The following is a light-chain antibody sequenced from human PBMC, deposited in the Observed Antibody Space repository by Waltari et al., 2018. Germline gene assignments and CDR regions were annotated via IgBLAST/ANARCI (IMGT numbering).Light chain of an antibody. J-gene: IGKJ4*01. CDR1: QSISKW. V-gene: IGKV1-5*03. Sequence: DIKMTQPPSTLSASVGDRVIITCRASQSISKWLAWYQQKPGKAPNLLIYKASTLESGVPSRFSGSGSGTDCTLTISSLQPDDFATYYCQQYNSYSLLTFGGGTKIEIK. CDR3: QQYNSYSLLT. CDR2: KAS.